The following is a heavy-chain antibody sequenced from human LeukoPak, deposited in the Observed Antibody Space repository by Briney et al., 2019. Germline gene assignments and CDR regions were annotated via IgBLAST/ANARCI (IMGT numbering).Heavy chain of an antibody. CDR2: MSYDGNYK. J-gene: IGHJ4*02. V-gene: IGHV3-33*01. D-gene: IGHD6-19*01. Sequence: GESLRLSCAASGFTFSGYGMHWVRQAPGKGLEWVAVMSYDGNYKSYADSVKGRFSISRDTSKNTLYLQMNSLRTDDTALYFCARGKYSSAWYYFDYWGQGTLVTVSS. CDR3: ARGKYSSAWYYFDY. CDR1: GFTFSGYG.